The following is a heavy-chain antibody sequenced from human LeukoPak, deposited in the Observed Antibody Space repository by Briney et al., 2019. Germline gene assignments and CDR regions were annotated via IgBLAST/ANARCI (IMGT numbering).Heavy chain of an antibody. CDR1: GYTFNTYG. CDR3: ARDDGIGSGSYSFDY. Sequence: ASVKVSCKASGYTFNTYGISWVRQAPDQGLEWMGWISASSGDTNYAQKLQGRVTMTTDTSTNTAYMELRSLTSDDTAIYYCARDDGIGSGSYSFDYWGQGTLVTASS. CDR2: ISASSGDT. J-gene: IGHJ4*02. V-gene: IGHV1-18*01. D-gene: IGHD3-10*01.